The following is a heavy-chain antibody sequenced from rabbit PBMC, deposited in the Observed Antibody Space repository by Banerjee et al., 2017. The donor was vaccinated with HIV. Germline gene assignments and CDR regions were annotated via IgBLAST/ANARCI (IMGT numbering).Heavy chain of an antibody. CDR2: IYAGSSGST. CDR1: GFSFSSSYY. CDR3: ARIHHSSGGYFNL. Sequence: QSLEESGGDLVKPEGSLTLTCTASGFSFSSSYYMCWVRQAPGKGLEWIACIYAGSSGSTYYATWAKGRFTNSKTSSTTVTLQMTSLTAADTATYFCARIHHSSGGYFNLWGPGTLVTVS. J-gene: IGHJ4*01. V-gene: IGHV1S40*01. D-gene: IGHD1-1*01.